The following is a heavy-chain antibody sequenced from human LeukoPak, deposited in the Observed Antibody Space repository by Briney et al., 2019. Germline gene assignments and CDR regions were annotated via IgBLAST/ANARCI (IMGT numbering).Heavy chain of an antibody. D-gene: IGHD6-19*01. CDR2: INHSGST. CDR1: GGSFSGYY. J-gene: IGHJ4*02. Sequence: SETLSLTCAVYGGSFSGYYWSWIRQPPGKGLEWIGEINHSGSTNYNPSLKSRVTISVDTSKNQFSLKRSSVTAADTAVYYCARGGRYSSGWYWWNWGQGTLVTASS. V-gene: IGHV4-34*01. CDR3: ARGGRYSSGWYWWN.